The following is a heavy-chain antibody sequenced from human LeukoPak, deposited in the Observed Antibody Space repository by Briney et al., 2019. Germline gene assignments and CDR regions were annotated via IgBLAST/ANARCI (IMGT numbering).Heavy chain of an antibody. J-gene: IGHJ4*02. CDR3: AKEVGVTTRGSFAY. V-gene: IGHV3-30*02. CDR1: GFTFSNHG. Sequence: GGSLRLSCAASGFTFSNHGMLWVRQAPGKGLEWVAFIRYDGSNQYYADSVKGRFTISRDSPKNTLYLQMNSLRDEDTAVYYCAKEVGVTTRGSFAYWGQGTLVTVSS. D-gene: IGHD1-26*01. CDR2: IRYDGSNQ.